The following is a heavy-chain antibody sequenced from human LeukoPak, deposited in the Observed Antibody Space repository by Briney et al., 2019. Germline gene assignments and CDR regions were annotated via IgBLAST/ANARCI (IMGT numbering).Heavy chain of an antibody. CDR1: GGSISSYY. Sequence: SETLSLTCTVSGGSISSYYWSWIRQPPGKGLEWIGYIYYSGNTNYNPSLKSRVIISVDTSKNQFSLKLSSVTAADTAVYYCARLYFYGSGSYYGDGAFDIWGQGTMVTVSS. D-gene: IGHD3-10*01. V-gene: IGHV4-59*08. J-gene: IGHJ3*02. CDR2: IYYSGNT. CDR3: ARLYFYGSGSYYGDGAFDI.